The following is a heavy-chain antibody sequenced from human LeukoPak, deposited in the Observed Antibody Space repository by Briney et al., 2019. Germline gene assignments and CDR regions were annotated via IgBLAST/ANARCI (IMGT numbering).Heavy chain of an antibody. Sequence: GSLRLSCAASGFTFSSYGMHWVRQPPGKGLEWIGSIYYSGSTYYNPSLKSRVTISVDTSKNQFSLKLSSVTAADTAVYYCARQGPISYCSSTSCYTGGAAFDIWGQGTMVTVSS. V-gene: IGHV4-39*01. CDR2: IYYSGST. D-gene: IGHD2-2*02. CDR3: ARQGPISYCSSTSCYTGGAAFDI. CDR1: GFTFSSYG. J-gene: IGHJ3*02.